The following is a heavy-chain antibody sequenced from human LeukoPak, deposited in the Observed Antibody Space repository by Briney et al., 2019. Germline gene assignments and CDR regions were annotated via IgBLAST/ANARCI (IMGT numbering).Heavy chain of an antibody. V-gene: IGHV3-7*01. D-gene: IGHD6-19*01. Sequence: GGSLRLSCAASGFTFSSYWMSWVRQAPGKGLEWVANIKQDGSEKYYVDSVKGRFTISRDNAKNSLYLQMNSLRAEDTAVYYCAREYLTNLYSSGWYGGDYWGQGTLVTVSS. J-gene: IGHJ4*02. CDR2: IKQDGSEK. CDR1: GFTFSSYW. CDR3: AREYLTNLYSSGWYGGDY.